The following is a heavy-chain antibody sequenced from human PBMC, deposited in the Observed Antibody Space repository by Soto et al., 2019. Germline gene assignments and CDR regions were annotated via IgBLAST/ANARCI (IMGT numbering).Heavy chain of an antibody. CDR2: IYSGGIT. CDR1: GFTVSSNY. V-gene: IGHV3-66*01. Sequence: GGSLRLSCAASGFTVSSNYMSWVRQAPGKGLEWVSVIYSGGITYYADSVKGRFAISRDNSKNTLYLQMNSLRAEDTAVYYCTRDQLRGIAVAGTYFDYWGQGILVTVSS. D-gene: IGHD6-19*01. CDR3: TRDQLRGIAVAGTYFDY. J-gene: IGHJ4*02.